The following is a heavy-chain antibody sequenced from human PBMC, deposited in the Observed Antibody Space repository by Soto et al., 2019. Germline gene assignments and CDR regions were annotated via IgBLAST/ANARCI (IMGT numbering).Heavy chain of an antibody. CDR2: INHSGNT. D-gene: IGHD6-13*01. CDR1: GGSFSGYY. J-gene: IGHJ5*02. Sequence: PSETLSLTCAVYGGSFSGYYWSWIRQPPGKGLEWIGEINHSGNTNYNPSLKSRVTISVDTSKNQFSLKLSSVTAADTAVYYCARDEAAAGTGGVDPWGQGTLVTVSS. V-gene: IGHV4-34*01. CDR3: ARDEAAAGTGGVDP.